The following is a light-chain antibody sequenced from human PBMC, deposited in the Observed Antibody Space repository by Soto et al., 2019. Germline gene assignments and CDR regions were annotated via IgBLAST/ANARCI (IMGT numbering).Light chain of an antibody. CDR3: QQYNYWPPGT. CDR2: GAS. V-gene: IGKV3-15*01. CDR1: QSVSTN. Sequence: ELVMTQSPATLSVSPGDRATLSCRASQSVSTNLAWYQQKPGQVPRLLIYGASARATGIPARFSGSGSGTEFTLTISSLQSEDFAVYYCQQYNYWPPGTFGQGTKVEIK. J-gene: IGKJ1*01.